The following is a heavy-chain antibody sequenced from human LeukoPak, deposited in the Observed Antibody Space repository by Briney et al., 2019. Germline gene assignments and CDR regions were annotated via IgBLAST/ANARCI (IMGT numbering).Heavy chain of an antibody. CDR2: IIPIFGTA. D-gene: IGHD4-17*01. Sequence: SVRVSCKASGGTFSSYAISWVRQAPGQGLEWMGRIIPIFGTANYAQKFQGRVTITTDESTSTAYMELSSLRSEDTAVYYCVWRSEYGDLHPGYWGQGTLVTVSS. CDR1: GGTFSSYA. J-gene: IGHJ4*02. V-gene: IGHV1-69*05. CDR3: VWRSEYGDLHPGY.